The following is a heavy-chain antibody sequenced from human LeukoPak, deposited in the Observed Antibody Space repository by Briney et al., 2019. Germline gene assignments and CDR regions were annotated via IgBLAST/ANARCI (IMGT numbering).Heavy chain of an antibody. J-gene: IGHJ4*02. V-gene: IGHV3-20*04. CDR3: ARVGATGTADY. CDR2: INWNGGST. CDR1: GFTFDNYG. D-gene: IGHD1-1*01. Sequence: GGSLRLSCAASGFTFDNYGMSWVRQAPGKGLEWVSGINWNGGSTGYADSVKGRFTISRDNAKNSLYLQMNSLRAEDTAVYYCARVGATGTADYWGQGTLVTVSS.